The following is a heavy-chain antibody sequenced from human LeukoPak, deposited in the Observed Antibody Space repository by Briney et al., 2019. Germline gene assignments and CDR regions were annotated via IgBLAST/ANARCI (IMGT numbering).Heavy chain of an antibody. V-gene: IGHV4-39*01. CDR3: ARQRTYYYDNSGYSPPYYFDY. J-gene: IGHJ4*02. CDR2: ISYSRST. CDR1: GGSISLSSYF. Sequence: SEPLSLTCTVSGGSISLSSYFWRWVRQPPGKGREWLGWISYSRSTYYNPSLKSRVTISVDTSNNQFTLRLSSVTAGDTAVYYCARQRTYYYDNSGYSPPYYFDYWGQGTLGTVSS. D-gene: IGHD3-22*01.